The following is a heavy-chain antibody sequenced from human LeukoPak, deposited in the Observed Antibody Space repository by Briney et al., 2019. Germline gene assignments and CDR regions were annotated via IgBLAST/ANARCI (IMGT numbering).Heavy chain of an antibody. D-gene: IGHD3-22*01. CDR1: GFTFSDYY. Sequence: KPGGSLRLSCAVSGFTFSDYYMSRIRQAPGKGLGWVSSISSSGSTIYYADSVKGRLTLSRDNANNSLYLQMNSLRAEDTAVYYCARDWDYYDSSGYPYYFDYWGQGTLVTVSS. CDR3: ARDWDYYDSSGYPYYFDY. J-gene: IGHJ4*02. V-gene: IGHV3-11*01. CDR2: ISSSGSTI.